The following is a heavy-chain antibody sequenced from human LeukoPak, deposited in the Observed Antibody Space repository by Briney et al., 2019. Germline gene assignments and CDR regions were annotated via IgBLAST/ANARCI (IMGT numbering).Heavy chain of an antibody. Sequence: ASVKVSCKASGGTFSSYAISWVRQAPGQGLEWMGGIIPIFGTANYAQKFQGRVTITADKSTSTAYMELSRLRSDDTAVYYCARDGMVRGVIRWFDPWGQGTLVTVSS. J-gene: IGHJ5*02. CDR2: IIPIFGTA. CDR3: ARDGMVRGVIRWFDP. D-gene: IGHD3-10*01. CDR1: GGTFSSYA. V-gene: IGHV1-69*06.